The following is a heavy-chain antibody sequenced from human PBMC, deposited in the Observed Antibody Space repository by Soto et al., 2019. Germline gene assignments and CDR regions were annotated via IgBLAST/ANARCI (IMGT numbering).Heavy chain of an antibody. D-gene: IGHD1-26*01. Sequence: EVQLVESGGGLVKPGGSLRLSCAASGFTFSSYSMNWVRQAPGKGLEWVSSISSSSSYIYYADSVKGRFTISRDNAKNSRYLQMNSLSAEDTAVYYGARGSEWELLRFAYWGQGTLVTVSS. CDR1: GFTFSSYS. V-gene: IGHV3-21*01. J-gene: IGHJ4*02. CDR2: ISSSSSYI. CDR3: ARGSEWELLRFAY.